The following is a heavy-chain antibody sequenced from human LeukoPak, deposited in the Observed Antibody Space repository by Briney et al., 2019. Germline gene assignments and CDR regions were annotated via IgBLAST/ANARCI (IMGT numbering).Heavy chain of an antibody. J-gene: IGHJ3*02. V-gene: IGHV3-30*02. Sequence: GGSLRLSCVASGFNFNIYGMRWVRQAPGKGLEWVAFIRYDGSNKYYADSVKGRFTISRDNSKNTLYLQMNSLRAEDTAVYYCAKYPLGYSYGFDAFDIWGQGTMVTVSS. CDR3: AKYPLGYSYGFDAFDI. D-gene: IGHD5-18*01. CDR2: IRYDGSNK. CDR1: GFNFNIYG.